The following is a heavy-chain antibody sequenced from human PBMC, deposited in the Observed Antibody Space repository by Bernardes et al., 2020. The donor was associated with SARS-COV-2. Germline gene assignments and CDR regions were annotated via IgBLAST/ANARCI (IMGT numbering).Heavy chain of an antibody. J-gene: IGHJ6*03. Sequence: SETLSLTCTVSGGSISSYYWSWIRQPPGKGLEWIGYIYYSGSTNYNPSLKSRVTISVDTSKNQFSLKLSSVTAADTAVYYCASSAARFLEWATWGDYYYYYYMDVWGKGTTVTVSS. CDR1: GGSISSYY. CDR2: IYYSGST. V-gene: IGHV4-59*08. D-gene: IGHD3-3*01. CDR3: ASSAARFLEWATWGDYYYYYYMDV.